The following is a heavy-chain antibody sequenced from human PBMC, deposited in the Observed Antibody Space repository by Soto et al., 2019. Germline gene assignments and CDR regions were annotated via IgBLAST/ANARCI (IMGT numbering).Heavy chain of an antibody. D-gene: IGHD3-9*01. V-gene: IGHV4-39*01. Sequence: QLQLQESGPGLVKPSETLSLTCSVSGDSINSDKYYWVWIRQPPGKGLEWIGSIYYRGNTYYNPSLQTRVTISLVKSKSQFSLKLDSVTAADSAVYFCARLEGLATISYYFDFWGQGALVTVSS. CDR3: ARLEGLATISYYFDF. CDR2: IYYRGNT. CDR1: GDSINSDKYY. J-gene: IGHJ4*02.